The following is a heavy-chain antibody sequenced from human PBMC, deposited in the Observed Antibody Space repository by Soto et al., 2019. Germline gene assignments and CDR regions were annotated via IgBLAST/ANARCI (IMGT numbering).Heavy chain of an antibody. Sequence: QVQLQESGPGLVKPSQTLSLTCTVSGVSINSGGYYWRWIRQHPGKGLEWIGYIYYTGHTYHNPSLKSRVTMSLDTSKNQFSLKVSSVTAADTSVYYCAIGSQLEKDALDIWGQGTMVTVSS. CDR2: IYYTGHT. CDR1: GVSINSGGYY. J-gene: IGHJ3*02. D-gene: IGHD1-1*01. CDR3: AIGSQLEKDALDI. V-gene: IGHV4-31*03.